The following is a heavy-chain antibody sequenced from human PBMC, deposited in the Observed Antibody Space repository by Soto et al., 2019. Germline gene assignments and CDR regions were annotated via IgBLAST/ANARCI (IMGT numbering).Heavy chain of an antibody. V-gene: IGHV3-30*18. CDR1: GFTFSSYG. D-gene: IGHD6-13*01. CDR3: AKDRQQLVFYYYGMDV. CDR2: ISYDGSNK. J-gene: IGHJ6*02. Sequence: PGGSLRLSCAASGFTFSSYGMHWVRQAPGKGLEWVAVISYDGSNKYYADSVKGRFTISRDNSKNTLYLQMNSLRAEDTAVYYCAKDRQQLVFYYYGMDVWGQGTTVTVSS.